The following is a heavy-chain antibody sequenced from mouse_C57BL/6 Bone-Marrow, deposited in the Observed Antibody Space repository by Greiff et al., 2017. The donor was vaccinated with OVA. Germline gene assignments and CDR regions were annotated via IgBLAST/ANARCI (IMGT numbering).Heavy chain of an antibody. Sequence: EVHLVESGGGLVKPGGSLKLSCAASGFTFSSYAMSWVRQTPEKRLEWVATISDGGSYTYYPDNVKGRFTISRDNAKNNLYLQMSHLKSEDTAMYYCARDELTGSWFAYWGQGTLVTVSA. D-gene: IGHD4-1*01. J-gene: IGHJ3*01. CDR2: ISDGGSYT. V-gene: IGHV5-4*01. CDR1: GFTFSSYA. CDR3: ARDELTGSWFAY.